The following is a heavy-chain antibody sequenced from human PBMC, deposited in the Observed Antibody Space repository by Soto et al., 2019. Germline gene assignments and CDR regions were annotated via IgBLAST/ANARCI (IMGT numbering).Heavy chain of an antibody. V-gene: IGHV5-51*01. D-gene: IGHD2-15*01. Sequence: RGESLKISCKGSGYSFTSYWIGWVRQMPGKGLEWMGIIYPGDSDTRYSPSFQGQVTISADKSTSTAYLQGSSLKASDTAMYYCASLSVVPRDDAFDIWGQGTMVTVSS. CDR2: IYPGDSDT. J-gene: IGHJ3*02. CDR1: GYSFTSYW. CDR3: ASLSVVPRDDAFDI.